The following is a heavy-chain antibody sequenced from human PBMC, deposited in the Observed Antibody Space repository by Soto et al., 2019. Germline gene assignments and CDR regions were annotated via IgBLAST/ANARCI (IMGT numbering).Heavy chain of an antibody. CDR2: IGTAGDAI. CDR1: GFTFSSFA. Sequence: GGSMRLSCAASGFTFSSFAMKWVRQAPGKGLEWVSVIGTAGDAIHYADSVEGRFTISRDNSKNTVNLQMNSLRAEDTAVYYCATYGQHLMDSWGQGTLVTVSS. V-gene: IGHV3-23*01. J-gene: IGHJ4*02. D-gene: IGHD4-17*01. CDR3: ATYGQHLMDS.